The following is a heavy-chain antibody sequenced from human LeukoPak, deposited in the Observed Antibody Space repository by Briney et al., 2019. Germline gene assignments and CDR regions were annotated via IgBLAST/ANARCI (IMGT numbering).Heavy chain of an antibody. Sequence: PSETLSLTCTVSGGSFSSGSYYWSWIRQPPGKGLEWIGYIYYSGSTNYNPSLKSQVTISVDTSKNQFSLKLSSVTAADTAVYYCAREPVTTFYYFDYWGQGTLVTVSS. CDR3: AREPVTTFYYFDY. CDR1: GGSFSSGSYY. CDR2: IYYSGST. J-gene: IGHJ4*02. V-gene: IGHV4-61*01. D-gene: IGHD4-17*01.